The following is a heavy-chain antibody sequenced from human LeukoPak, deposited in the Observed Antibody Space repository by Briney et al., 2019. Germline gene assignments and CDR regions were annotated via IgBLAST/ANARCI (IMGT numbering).Heavy chain of an antibody. D-gene: IGHD4-17*01. J-gene: IGHJ4*02. CDR3: AATYGDYHDINFVY. CDR2: INPNSRGT. V-gene: IGHV1-2*02. Sequence: GASVKVSCKASGYTFTGYYMHWVRQAPGQGLEWMGWINPNSRGTNYAQKFQGRVTMTRDTSISTAYMELSRLRSDDTAVYYFAATYGDYHDINFVYWGQGTLVTVSS. CDR1: GYTFTGYY.